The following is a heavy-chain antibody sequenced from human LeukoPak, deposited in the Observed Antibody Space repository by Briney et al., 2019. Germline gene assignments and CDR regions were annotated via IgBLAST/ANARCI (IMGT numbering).Heavy chain of an antibody. V-gene: IGHV3-21*05. Sequence: PGGSLRLSCAASGFTFSSYAMSWVRQAPGKGLEWVSYISSSKKHTKYADSVKGRFTISRDNANNSLYLQMNSLRAEDTAVYYCARGTQWLADYYYYGMDVWGKGTTVTVSS. CDR3: ARGTQWLADYYYYGMDV. CDR1: GFTFSSYA. CDR2: ISSSKKHT. J-gene: IGHJ6*04. D-gene: IGHD6-19*01.